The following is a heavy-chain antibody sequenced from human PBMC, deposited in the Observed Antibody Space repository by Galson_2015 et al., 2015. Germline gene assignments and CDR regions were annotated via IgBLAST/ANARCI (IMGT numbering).Heavy chain of an antibody. CDR2: FDPEDGET. D-gene: IGHD3-10*01. V-gene: IGHV1-24*01. J-gene: IGHJ4*02. CDR1: GYTLIDLS. Sequence: SVKVCCKVSGYTLIDLSMHWGRQAPGTGLEWMGSFDPEDGETLYAQKFQGRVTMSEDASTDTAYMELSSLRSEDTAVYYCAANLGRGLIIPTNLDYWGQGTLVTVSS. CDR3: AANLGRGLIIPTNLDY.